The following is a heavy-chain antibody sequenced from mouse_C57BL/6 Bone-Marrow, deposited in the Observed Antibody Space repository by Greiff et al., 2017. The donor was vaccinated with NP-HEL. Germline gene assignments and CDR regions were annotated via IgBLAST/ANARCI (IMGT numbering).Heavy chain of an antibody. CDR1: GFNIKDYY. CDR3: ASLLLRFAWFAY. CDR2: IDPEDGET. Sequence: VQLQQSGAELVKPGASVKLSCTASGFNIKDYYMHWVKQRPEQGLEWIGRIDPEDGETKYAPKFQGKATITADTSSNTAYLQLSSLTSEDTAVYYGASLLLRFAWFAYWGQGTLVTVSA. J-gene: IGHJ3*01. V-gene: IGHV14-2*01. D-gene: IGHD1-1*01.